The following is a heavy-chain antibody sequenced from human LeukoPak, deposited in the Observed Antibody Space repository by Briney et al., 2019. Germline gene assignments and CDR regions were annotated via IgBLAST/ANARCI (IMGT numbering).Heavy chain of an antibody. CDR3: ARPPPKLRARWYNWFDP. V-gene: IGHV4-34*01. J-gene: IGHJ5*02. D-gene: IGHD2-15*01. CDR1: GGSFSGYY. CDR2: INHSGST. Sequence: SETLSLTCAVYGGSFSGYYWSWIRQPPGKGLEWIGEINHSGSTNYNPSLKSRVTISVDTSKNQFSLKLSSVTAADTAVYYCARPPPKLRARWYNWFDPWGQGTLVTVSS.